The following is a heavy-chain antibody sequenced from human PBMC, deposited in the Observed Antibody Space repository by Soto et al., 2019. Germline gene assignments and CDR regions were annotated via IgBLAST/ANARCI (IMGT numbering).Heavy chain of an antibody. CDR1: GFNFNSYT. Sequence: PGGSLRLSCAASGFNFNSYTINWVRQAPGKRLEWLSSISSSGYIFSTDSVRGRFTISRDNAKNSVYLQMNSLRAEDTAVYYCARKIAVAGTFYYGMDVWGQGTTVTVSS. CDR3: ARKIAVAGTFYYGMDV. J-gene: IGHJ6*02. D-gene: IGHD6-19*01. CDR2: ISSSGYI. V-gene: IGHV3-21*01.